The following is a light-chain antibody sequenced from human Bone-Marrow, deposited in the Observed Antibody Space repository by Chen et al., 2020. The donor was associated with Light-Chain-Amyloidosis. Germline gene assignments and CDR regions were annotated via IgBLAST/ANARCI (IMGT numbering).Light chain of an antibody. V-gene: IGKV4-1*01. J-gene: IGKJ4*01. CDR1: QSVLFTSNNKNY. CDR2: WAS. Sequence: IVLTQSPDSLTVSLGDRATIKCESSQSVLFTSNNKNYLAWYQQRPGQPPKLLISWASTRESGVPDRFSGSGSGTHFTLNIRRLRAEDVAVYYCQQYYISPLTFGGGTKVEVK. CDR3: QQYYISPLT.